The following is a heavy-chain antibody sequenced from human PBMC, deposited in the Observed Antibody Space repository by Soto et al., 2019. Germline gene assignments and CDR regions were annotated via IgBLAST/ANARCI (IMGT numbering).Heavy chain of an antibody. CDR2: IWYDGGNK. Sequence: QVQLVESGGGVVQPGRSLRLSCAASGFNFSSYVMHWVRQAPGKGLEWVAVIWYDGGNKYYADSVKGRFTISRDNSKNTLYLQMKSLRGEDMAVYYCARDGQWLPRDGLRSSYYFDYWGQGTLVTVSS. J-gene: IGHJ4*02. D-gene: IGHD6-19*01. CDR1: GFNFSSYV. V-gene: IGHV3-33*01. CDR3: ARDGQWLPRDGLRSSYYFDY.